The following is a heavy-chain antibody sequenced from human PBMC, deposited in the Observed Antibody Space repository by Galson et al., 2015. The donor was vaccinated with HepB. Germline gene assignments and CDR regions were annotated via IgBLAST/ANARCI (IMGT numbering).Heavy chain of an antibody. D-gene: IGHD1-26*01. J-gene: IGHJ6*02. CDR1: GGTFSSYA. Sequence: SVKVSCKASGGTFSSYAISWVRQAPGQGLEWMGGIIPIFGTANYAQKFQGRVTITADESTSTAYMELSSLRSEDTAVYYCARGGGSYSLGYYGMDVWGQGTTVTASS. V-gene: IGHV1-69*13. CDR3: ARGGGSYSLGYYGMDV. CDR2: IIPIFGTA.